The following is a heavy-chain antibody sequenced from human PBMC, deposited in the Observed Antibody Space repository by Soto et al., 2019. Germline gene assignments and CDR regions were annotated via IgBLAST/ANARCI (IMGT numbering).Heavy chain of an antibody. V-gene: IGHV3-48*02. CDR2: INKGGDKI. Sequence: EVQLVESGGGLVQPGGSLRLSCAASGFTFSTYSMNWVRQAPGKGLEWVSYINKGGDKIYYADSMEGRFTITRDTAKNSLYLQINSLRDEDTAVYYCVTDLHWAFDNWGQGTLVTVSS. D-gene: IGHD7-27*01. J-gene: IGHJ4*02. CDR1: GFTFSTYS. CDR3: VTDLHWAFDN.